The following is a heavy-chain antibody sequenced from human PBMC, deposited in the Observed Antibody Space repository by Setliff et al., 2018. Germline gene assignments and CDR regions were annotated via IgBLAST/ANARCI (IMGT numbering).Heavy chain of an antibody. J-gene: IGHJ5*02. CDR3: AKAVETAMVAATLFFDP. D-gene: IGHD5-18*01. CDR2: INTNTGNP. V-gene: IGHV7-4-1*02. Sequence: ASVKVSCKASGYTFTSYAMNWVRRAPGQGLEWMGWINTNTGNPTYAQGFTGRFVFSLDTSASTAYLQISSLKAEDTAVYYCAKAVETAMVAATLFFDPWGQGTLVTVSS. CDR1: GYTFTSYA.